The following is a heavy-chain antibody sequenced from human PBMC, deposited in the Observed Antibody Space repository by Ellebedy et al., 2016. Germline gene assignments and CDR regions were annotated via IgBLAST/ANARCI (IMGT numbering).Heavy chain of an antibody. J-gene: IGHJ4*02. V-gene: IGHV3-21*01. Sequence: GESLKISXEVSGFTFSSYSMNWVRQAPGQGLEWVSTIITDSSDISYTDSVKGRFTISRDNAKNSLYLQMNSLRAEDTAVYYCARAGFRSGWKYFDNWGQGTLVTVYS. CDR1: GFTFSSYS. CDR2: IITDSSDI. D-gene: IGHD6-19*01. CDR3: ARAGFRSGWKYFDN.